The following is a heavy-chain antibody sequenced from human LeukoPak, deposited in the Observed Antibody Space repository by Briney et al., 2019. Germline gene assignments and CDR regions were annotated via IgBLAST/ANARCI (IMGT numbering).Heavy chain of an antibody. CDR2: INHSGST. CDR3: ARRGASSNWFDP. CDR1: GGSISSYS. J-gene: IGHJ5*02. V-gene: IGHV4-34*01. D-gene: IGHD1-26*01. Sequence: SETLSLTCTVSGGSISSYSWSWIRQPQGKGLKWIGEINHSGSTNYNPSLKSRVTISVDTSKNQFSLKLSSVTAADTAVYYCARRGASSNWFDPWGQGTLVTVSS.